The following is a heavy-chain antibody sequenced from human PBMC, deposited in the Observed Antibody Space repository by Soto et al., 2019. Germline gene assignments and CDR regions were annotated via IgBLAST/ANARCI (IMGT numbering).Heavy chain of an antibody. J-gene: IGHJ4*02. V-gene: IGHV4-34*01. CDR3: ARKGPDYIWGSYRPNKYFDY. D-gene: IGHD3-16*02. CDR2: INHSGST. Sequence: SETLSLTCAVYGGSFSGYYWSWIRQPPGKGLEWIGEINHSGSTNYNPSLKSRVTISVDTSKNQFSLKLSSVTAADTAVYYCARKGPDYIWGSYRPNKYFDYWGQGTLVTVSS. CDR1: GGSFSGYY.